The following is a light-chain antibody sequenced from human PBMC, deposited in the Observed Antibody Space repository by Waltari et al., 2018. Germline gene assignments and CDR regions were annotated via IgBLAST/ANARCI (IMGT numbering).Light chain of an antibody. CDR3: QQDYTTQLT. CDR2: AAS. V-gene: IGKV1-27*01. CDR1: QGINKE. Sequence: DIQMTQSPSSLSASVGDRVTVTCRASQGINKELNWYQQKPGRAPTLLIYAASSLQTGVSSRFSGSGSGTDFTLTISSLQPEDVATYYCQQDYTTQLTFGGGTKVEIK. J-gene: IGKJ4*01.